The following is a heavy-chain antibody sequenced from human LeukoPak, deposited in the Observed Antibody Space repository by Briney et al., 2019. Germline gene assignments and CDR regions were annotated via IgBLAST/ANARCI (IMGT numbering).Heavy chain of an antibody. J-gene: IGHJ4*02. Sequence: SETLSLTCTVSGGSITNYYWSWIRQPAGKGLEWIGRIYTSGGTNYNPTLKSRVTMSVDTSKNQFSLKLSSVTAADTAVYYCARGYGAAFDYWGQGTQVTVSS. CDR2: IYTSGGT. V-gene: IGHV4-4*07. D-gene: IGHD3-16*01. CDR3: ARGYGAAFDY. CDR1: GGSITNYY.